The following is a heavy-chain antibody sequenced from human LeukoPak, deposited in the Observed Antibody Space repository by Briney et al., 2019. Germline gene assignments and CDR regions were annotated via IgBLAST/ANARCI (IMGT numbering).Heavy chain of an antibody. CDR1: GGSFSGYY. CDR3: AILVEIRGVIDY. CDR2: INHIGRT. J-gene: IGHJ4*02. D-gene: IGHD3-10*01. V-gene: IGHV4-34*01. Sequence: SETLSLTCAVYGGSFSGYYWSWIRQPPGKGLEWMGEINHIGRTNYNPSLKSRVTISVDTSKKQFPLNLRSVTAADTAVYYCAILVEIRGVIDYWGQGTLVTVSS.